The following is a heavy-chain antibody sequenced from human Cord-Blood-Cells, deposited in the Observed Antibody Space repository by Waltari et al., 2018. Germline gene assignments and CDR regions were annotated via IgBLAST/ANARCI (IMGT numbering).Heavy chain of an antibody. CDR3: ARDMAGTLYAFDI. J-gene: IGHJ3*02. D-gene: IGHD6-19*01. CDR1: GGSISSYY. CDR2: IYYSGST. Sequence: QVQLQESGPGLVKPSETLSLTCTVSGGSISSYYWSWIRQPPGKGLEWIGYIYYSGSTNYNPSLKSRVTISVDTSKNQFSLKLSSVTAADTAVYYCARDMAGTLYAFDIWGQGTMVTVSS. V-gene: IGHV4-59*01.